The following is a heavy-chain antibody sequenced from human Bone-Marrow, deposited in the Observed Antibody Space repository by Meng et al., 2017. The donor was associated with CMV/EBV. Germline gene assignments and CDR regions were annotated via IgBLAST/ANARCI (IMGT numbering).Heavy chain of an antibody. Sequence: GESLKISCAACGFTFSSYDMHWVRQAPGKGLEWVSYISSSGSTIYYADSVKGRFTISRDNSKNSLYLQMNSLRAEDTAVYYCARVWGDYQLFESSFDYWGLGTLVTVSS. CDR2: ISSSGSTI. CDR3: ARVWGDYQLFESSFDY. D-gene: IGHD3-10*01. J-gene: IGHJ4*02. V-gene: IGHV3-48*01. CDR1: GFTFSSYD.